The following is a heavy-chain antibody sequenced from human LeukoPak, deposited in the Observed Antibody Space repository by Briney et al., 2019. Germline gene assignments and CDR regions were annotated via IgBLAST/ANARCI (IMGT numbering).Heavy chain of an antibody. V-gene: IGHV3-72*01. D-gene: IGHD4-17*01. CDR3: TRVRHGAYFDY. CDR2: VRNKPNGYTT. CDR1: GLSISVHY. Sequence: GGSLRLSCAASGLSISVHYMDCVRQAPGKRREWVGRVRNKPNGYTTDYGTSVKGRFTISRDDSKNSLYLQMNSLTSEDTAVYYCTRVRHGAYFDYWGQGTLVSVSS. J-gene: IGHJ4*02.